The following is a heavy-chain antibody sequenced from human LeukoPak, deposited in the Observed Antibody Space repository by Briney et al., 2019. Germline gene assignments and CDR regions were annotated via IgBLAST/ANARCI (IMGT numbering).Heavy chain of an antibody. D-gene: IGHD3/OR15-3a*01. CDR3: ARRRDFIDY. CDR2: SSSSGSTI. CDR1: GFTLSAYY. Sequence: GGSLRLSCAASGFTLSAYYMSWIRQAPGKGLEWVSYSSSSGSTIYYADSVKGRFAISRDNAKNSLYLQMNSLRAEDTAGYYCARRRDFIDYWGQGTVVTLFS. J-gene: IGHJ4*02. V-gene: IGHV3-11*01.